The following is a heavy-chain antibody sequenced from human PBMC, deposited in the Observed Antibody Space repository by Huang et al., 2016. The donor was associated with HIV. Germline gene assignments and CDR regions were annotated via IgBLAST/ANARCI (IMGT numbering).Heavy chain of an antibody. CDR2: ISFDGRNK. CDR3: ARDTTTVAGLDF. V-gene: IGHV3-30*14. CDR1: GFTFRVLP. Sequence: QVQLVESGGGVVQPGSSLRLSCAVAGFTFRVLPMPGVGQVPGKGLECVAVISFDGRNKFYADFGRGRFTISRDNSKNILYLQLNSLTPADTSIYYCARDTTTVAGLDFWGQGALVTVSS. D-gene: IGHD6-19*01. J-gene: IGHJ4*02.